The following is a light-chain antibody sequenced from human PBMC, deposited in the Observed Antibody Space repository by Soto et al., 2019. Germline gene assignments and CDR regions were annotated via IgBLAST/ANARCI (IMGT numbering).Light chain of an antibody. CDR2: RDS. CDR1: NIGSKN. Sequence: SYELTQPLSVSVALGQTAWITCGGNNIGSKNVHWYQQKPGQAPVLVIDRDSNRPSGIPERFSGSNSGNTATLTITRAQAGDEADYYCQVWDSSTDVFGTGTKLTVL. J-gene: IGLJ1*01. V-gene: IGLV3-9*01. CDR3: QVWDSSTDV.